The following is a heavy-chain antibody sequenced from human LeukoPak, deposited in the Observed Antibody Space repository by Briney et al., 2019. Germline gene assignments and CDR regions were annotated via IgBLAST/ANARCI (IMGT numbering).Heavy chain of an antibody. CDR3: ARPIAAHARGYFDY. CDR1: GFTFSSYA. J-gene: IGHJ4*02. V-gene: IGHV3-30*04. CDR2: ISYDGSNK. D-gene: IGHD6-6*01. Sequence: PGGSLRLSCAASGFTFSSYAMHWVRQAPGKGLEWVAVISYDGSNKYYADSVKGRFTISRDNSKNTLYLQINSLRAEDTAVYYCARPIAAHARGYFDYWGQGTLVTVSS.